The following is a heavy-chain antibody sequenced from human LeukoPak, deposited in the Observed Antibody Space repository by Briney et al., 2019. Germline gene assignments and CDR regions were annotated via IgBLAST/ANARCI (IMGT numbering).Heavy chain of an antibody. CDR1: GASTSSRY. V-gene: IGHV4-59*08. Sequence: SEALSLTCSASGASTSSRYWSWIRQSPGRTLEWIGHIYNGRNTKYNPSLTSRVTISVDTSKNQFSLSLTSVTAADTAIYYCAQTTGWPGFDFWGPGALVTVSS. CDR2: IYNGRNT. CDR3: AQTTGWPGFDF. D-gene: IGHD6-19*01. J-gene: IGHJ4*02.